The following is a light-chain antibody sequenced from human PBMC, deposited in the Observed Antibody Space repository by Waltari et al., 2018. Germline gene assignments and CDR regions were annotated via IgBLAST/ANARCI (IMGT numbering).Light chain of an antibody. CDR3: AAWDDSLDAYV. Sequence: QSALTQSPSASGAPGQKVSISCSGTSSNIGRNPVDWYHQPPGTAPKPLLFGTNQRPSGVPDRFSVSKSGSSASLAISGLQSEDEADYYCAAWDDSLDAYVFGTGTKVSVL. V-gene: IGLV1-44*01. CDR1: SSNIGRNP. CDR2: GTN. J-gene: IGLJ1*01.